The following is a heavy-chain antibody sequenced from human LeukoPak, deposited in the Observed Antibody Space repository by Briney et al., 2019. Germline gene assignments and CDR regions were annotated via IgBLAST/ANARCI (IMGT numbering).Heavy chain of an antibody. D-gene: IGHD5-12*01. CDR3: AKDQAWLRFDY. J-gene: IGHJ4*02. Sequence: PGGSLRLSCAASGFXFSSYAVTWVRQAPGKGLEWVSVIIASGSSTYYADSVKGRFTISRDNSKNTLYLQMNSLRAEDTAVYYCAKDQAWLRFDYWGQGTLVTVSS. V-gene: IGHV3-23*01. CDR2: IIASGSST. CDR1: GFXFSSYA.